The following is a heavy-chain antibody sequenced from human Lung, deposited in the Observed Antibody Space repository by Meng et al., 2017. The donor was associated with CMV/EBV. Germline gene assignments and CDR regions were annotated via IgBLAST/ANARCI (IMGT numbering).Heavy chain of an antibody. CDR2: INPNSGGT. J-gene: IGHJ4*02. CDR3: ARDGGGLYYVDY. D-gene: IGHD2-15*01. CDR1: GYTFTGYY. V-gene: IGHV1-2*02. Sequence: SVKVSXKASGYTFTGYYMHWVRQAPGQGLEWMGWINPNSGGTNYAQKFQGRVTMTRDTSISTAYMELSRLRSDDTAVYYCARDGGGLYYVDYWGQGTLVTVSS.